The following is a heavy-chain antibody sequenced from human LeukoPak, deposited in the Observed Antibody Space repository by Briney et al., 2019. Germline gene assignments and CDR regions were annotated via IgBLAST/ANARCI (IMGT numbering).Heavy chain of an antibody. CDR3: ARRATANYYYYYGMDV. J-gene: IGHJ6*02. Sequence: SETLSLTCTVSGGSISSYYWSWIRQPPGKGLEWIGYIYYSGSTNYNPSLKSRVTISVDTSKNQFSLKLSPVTAADTAVYYCARRATANYYYYYGMDVWGQGTTVTVSS. D-gene: IGHD5-24*01. V-gene: IGHV4-59*01. CDR2: IYYSGST. CDR1: GGSISSYY.